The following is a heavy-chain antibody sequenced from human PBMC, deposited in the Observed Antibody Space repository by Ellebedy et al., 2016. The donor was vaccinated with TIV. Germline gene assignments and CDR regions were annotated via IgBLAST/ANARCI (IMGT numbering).Heavy chain of an antibody. CDR3: ASIATGIAVADY. CDR1: GYSFTSYW. D-gene: IGHD6-19*01. CDR2: IDPSDSYT. V-gene: IGHV5-10-1*01. Sequence: GESLKISCKGSGYSFTSYWISWVRQMPGKGLEWMGRIDPSDSYTNYSPSFQGHVTISADKSISTAYLQWSSLKASDTAMYYCASIATGIAVADYWGQGTLVTVSS. J-gene: IGHJ4*02.